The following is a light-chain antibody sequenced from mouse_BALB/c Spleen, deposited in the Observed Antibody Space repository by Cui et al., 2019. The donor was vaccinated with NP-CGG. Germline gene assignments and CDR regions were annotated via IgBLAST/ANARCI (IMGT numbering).Light chain of an antibody. CDR1: TGAVTTNNY. CDR2: STN. CDR3: ALWYSNHWV. V-gene: IGLV1*01. Sequence: QAVVTQESALATSPGETVTLTCRPSTGAVTTNNYDNWVQEKPDHLFTGLIGSTNNRAPGVPAKFSGSLIGDKAALTITGAQTEDEAIYFCALWYSNHWVFGGGTKLTVL. J-gene: IGLJ1*01.